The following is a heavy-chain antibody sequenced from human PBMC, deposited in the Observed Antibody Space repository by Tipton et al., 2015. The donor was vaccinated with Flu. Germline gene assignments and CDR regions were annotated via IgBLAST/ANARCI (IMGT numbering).Heavy chain of an antibody. CDR2: IDHSGST. CDR3: ARRDYSNYVSDPKSWFDP. J-gene: IGHJ5*02. D-gene: IGHD4-11*01. Sequence: TLSLTCTVSGDSISSNDYCWGWIRQPPGKGLEWIGSIDHSGSTYYNPSLKSRVTISVDTSKNQFSLKLTSVTAADTALYYCARRDYSNYVSDPKSWFDPWGPGTMVTVSS. V-gene: IGHV4-39*01. CDR1: GDSISSNDYC.